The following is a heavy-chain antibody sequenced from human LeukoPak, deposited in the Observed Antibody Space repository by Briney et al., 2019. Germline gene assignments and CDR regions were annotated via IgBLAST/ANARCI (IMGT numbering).Heavy chain of an antibody. CDR1: GFTFSSYG. Sequence: GGTLRLSCAASGFTFSSYGMSWVRQAPGKGLEWVSAISGSGGSTYYADSVKGRFTISRDNSKNTLYLQMNSLRAEDTAVYYCAKDRITMVRGATFDYWGQGTLVTVSS. J-gene: IGHJ4*02. CDR2: ISGSGGST. CDR3: AKDRITMVRGATFDY. D-gene: IGHD3-10*01. V-gene: IGHV3-23*01.